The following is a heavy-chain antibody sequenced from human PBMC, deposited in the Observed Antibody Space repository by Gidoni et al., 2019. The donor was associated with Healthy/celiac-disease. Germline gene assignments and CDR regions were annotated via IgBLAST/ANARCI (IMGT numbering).Heavy chain of an antibody. CDR1: GCTGSSNY. D-gene: IGHD1-26*01. Sequence: VQLVESGGGVVQPGGSLRVCCAAAGCTGSSNYMSWVRQAPGKGLEGVSVIYSGGSTYYADSVTCRFTLSRDHSKNTLYLQLNSLRAEDTAVYYCARDSGIYYYYYYGMDVWGQGTTVTVSS. CDR3: ARDSGIYYYYYYGMDV. CDR2: IYSGGST. J-gene: IGHJ6*02. V-gene: IGHV3-66*02.